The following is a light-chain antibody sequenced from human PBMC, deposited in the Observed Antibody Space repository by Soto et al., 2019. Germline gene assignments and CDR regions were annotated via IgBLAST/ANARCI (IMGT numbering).Light chain of an antibody. V-gene: IGLV1-40*01. J-gene: IGLJ1*01. CDR3: QSYASSLRGYV. CDR2: GNS. Sequence: QSVLTQPPSVSGAPGQRVTVSCTGSSSNIGARYEVHWYQQLPGTAPKLLIYGNSNRPSGVPDRFSGSKSGTSASLAITGLQAEDEADYYCQSYASSLRGYVFGTGTKVTVL. CDR1: SSNIGARYE.